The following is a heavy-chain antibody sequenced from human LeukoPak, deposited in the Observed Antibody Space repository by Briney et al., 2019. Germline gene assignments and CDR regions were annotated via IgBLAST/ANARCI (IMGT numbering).Heavy chain of an antibody. CDR2: IIPIFGTA. CDR3: ASGNNRGSGYYSVYYYYYMDV. J-gene: IGHJ6*03. D-gene: IGHD3-3*01. CDR1: GGTFSSYA. V-gene: IGHV1-69*05. Sequence: ASVKVSCKASGGTFSSYAISWVRRAPGQGLEWMGGIIPIFGTADYAQKFQGRVTITTDESTSTAYMELSSLRSEDTAVYYCASGNNRGSGYYSVYYYYYMDVWGKGTTVTVSS.